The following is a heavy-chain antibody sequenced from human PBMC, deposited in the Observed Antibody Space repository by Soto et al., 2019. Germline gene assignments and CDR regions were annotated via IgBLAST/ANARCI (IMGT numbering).Heavy chain of an antibody. CDR1: GYTFTSYG. J-gene: IGHJ6*02. D-gene: IGHD1-1*01. CDR2: ISAYNGNT. CDR3: ARSQDWKLYYYYGMDV. V-gene: IGHV1-18*01. Sequence: QVQLVQSGAEVKKPGASVKVSCKASGYTFTSYGISWVRQAPGQGLEWMGWISAYNGNTNYAQKLQGRVTMTTDTDTRTAYMELRSLSSDDTAGYYCARSQDWKLYYYYGMDVWGQGTTANVSS.